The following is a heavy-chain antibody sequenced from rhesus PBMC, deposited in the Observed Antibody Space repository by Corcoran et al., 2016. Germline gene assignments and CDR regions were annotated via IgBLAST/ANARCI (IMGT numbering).Heavy chain of an antibody. Sequence: QVQLQESGPGLVKPSETLPLTCAVSGASISSNYWSWIRQPPGKGLEWIGYLYGGSGSPRYNPSLKSRVTISKDTSKNQFSLKLSSVTAADTAVYYCARRDNWNDVLFDYWGQGVLVTVSS. J-gene: IGHJ4*01. CDR1: GASISSNY. CDR3: ARRDNWNDVLFDY. D-gene: IGHD1-7*02. V-gene: IGHV4-147*01. CDR2: LYGGSGSP.